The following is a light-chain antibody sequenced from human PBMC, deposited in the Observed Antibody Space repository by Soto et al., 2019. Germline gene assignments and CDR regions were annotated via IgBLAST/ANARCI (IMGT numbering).Light chain of an antibody. CDR1: QSVSSY. V-gene: IGKV3-11*01. Sequence: EIVLTQSPATLSLSPGERATLSCRASQSVSSYLAWYQQKPGQAPRLLIYDASNRATGIPARFSGSGSGTDFTLTNSSLEPEDFAVYYCQQRSKWPITFGQGTRLEIK. J-gene: IGKJ5*01. CDR3: QQRSKWPIT. CDR2: DAS.